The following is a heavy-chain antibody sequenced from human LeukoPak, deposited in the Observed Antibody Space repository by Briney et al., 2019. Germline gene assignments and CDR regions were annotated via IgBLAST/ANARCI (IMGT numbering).Heavy chain of an antibody. CDR3: ARGKYGGYFIDY. Sequence: GGSLRLSCVASGFSFSGYWMSWVRQAPGKGLEWVANIKEDGSEKYYVDSVKGRFTISRDNAKNTVYLQMNSLRAEDTAVYYCARGKYGGYFIDYWGQGTLVTVSS. CDR1: GFSFSGYW. D-gene: IGHD5-12*01. J-gene: IGHJ4*02. V-gene: IGHV3-7*01. CDR2: IKEDGSEK.